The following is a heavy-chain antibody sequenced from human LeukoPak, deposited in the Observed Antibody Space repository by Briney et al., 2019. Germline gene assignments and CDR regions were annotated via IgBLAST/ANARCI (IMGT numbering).Heavy chain of an antibody. CDR3: ARDVGTTAGSYYDLNWFDP. J-gene: IGHJ5*02. V-gene: IGHV3-11*01. CDR2: ISSSGSTI. D-gene: IGHD3-10*01. CDR1: GFTFSDYY. Sequence: GGSLRLSCAASGFTFSDYYMSWIRQAPGKGLEWVSYISSSGSTIYYADSVKGRFTISRDNAKNPLYLQMNSLRAEDTAVYYCARDVGTTAGSYYDLNWFDPWGQGTLVTVSS.